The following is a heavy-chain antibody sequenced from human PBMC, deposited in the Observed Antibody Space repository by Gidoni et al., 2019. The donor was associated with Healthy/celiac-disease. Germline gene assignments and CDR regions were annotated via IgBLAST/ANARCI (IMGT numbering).Heavy chain of an antibody. CDR2: IWYDGSNK. CDR3: ASRLDYYDSSGYQPGGAFDI. Sequence: QVQLVESGGGVVQPGRSLRLSCAASGFTFSSYGMHWVRQAQGKGLGWVAVIWYDGSNKYYADSVKGRFTISRDNSKNTLYLQMNSLRAEDTAVYYCASRLDYYDSSGYQPGGAFDIWGQGTMVTVSS. CDR1: GFTFSSYG. D-gene: IGHD3-22*01. V-gene: IGHV3-33*01. J-gene: IGHJ3*02.